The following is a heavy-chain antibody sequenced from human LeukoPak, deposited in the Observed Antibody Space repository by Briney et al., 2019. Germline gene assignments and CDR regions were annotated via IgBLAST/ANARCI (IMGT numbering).Heavy chain of an antibody. CDR1: GGTFSSYA. J-gene: IGHJ6*02. D-gene: IGHD2-21*01. CDR2: IIPILGIA. Sequence: GASVKVSCKASGGTFSSYAISWVRQAPGQGLEWMGRIIPILGIANYAQKFQGRVTITADKSTSTAYMELSSLRSEDTAVYYCATGRFPECLMDVWGQGTTVTVSS. V-gene: IGHV1-69*04. CDR3: ATGRFPECLMDV.